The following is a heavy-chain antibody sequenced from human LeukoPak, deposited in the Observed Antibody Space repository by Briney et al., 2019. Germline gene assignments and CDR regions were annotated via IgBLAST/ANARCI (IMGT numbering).Heavy chain of an antibody. D-gene: IGHD6-6*01. CDR1: GFTFSSYG. CDR3: ARRSAYSSSSGFNL. V-gene: IGHV4-34*01. J-gene: IGHJ4*02. CDR2: INDSGGT. Sequence: LSCAASGFTFSSYGMHWVRQPPGTGLEWIGHINDSGGTNYNPSLKSRITISLDTSNNNFSLKMNSVTAADTAVYFCARRSAYSSSSGFNLWGQGTLVTVSS.